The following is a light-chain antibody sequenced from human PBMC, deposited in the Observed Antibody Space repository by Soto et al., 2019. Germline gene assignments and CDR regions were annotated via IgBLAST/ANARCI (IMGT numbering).Light chain of an antibody. CDR1: SSDVGAYRF. J-gene: IGLJ2*01. CDR2: EVN. Sequence: QSVLTQPPSASGSPGQSVTISCAGTSSDVGAYRFVSWYQQLPGKAPKLMIYEVNKRPSGVPDRFSGSKSGNTASLTVSGLQAEDEAYYYCSSYAGSNNLIFGGGTKLTVL. V-gene: IGLV2-8*01. CDR3: SSYAGSNNLI.